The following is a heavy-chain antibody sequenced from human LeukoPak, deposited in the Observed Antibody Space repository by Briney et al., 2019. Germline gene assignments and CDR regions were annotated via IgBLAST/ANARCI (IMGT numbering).Heavy chain of an antibody. V-gene: IGHV4-59*01. CDR1: GGSLSSYY. J-gene: IGHJ3*01. CDR2: IYYSGNT. CDR3: ARTKPLDPFDF. Sequence: SETVSLTCTVSGGSLSSYYWSWIRQPPGKGLEWIGYIYYSGNTYYNPSLKSRVTISVDTSKNQFSLKVNSVTAADTAVYYCARTKPLDPFDFWGQGTLVTASS.